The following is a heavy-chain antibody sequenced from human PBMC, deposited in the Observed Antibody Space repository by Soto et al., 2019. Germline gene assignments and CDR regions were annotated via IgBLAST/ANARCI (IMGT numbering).Heavy chain of an antibody. J-gene: IGHJ4*02. D-gene: IGHD2-15*01. CDR3: AHRQRTVVVGAPFDL. CDR1: GVSLSTSGEG. V-gene: IGHV2-5*02. Sequence: QITLRESGPTLVQPTQTLTLTCTLSGVSLSTSGEGVGWIRQPPGKALEWLALIYWDDDKRFSPSLKSRLAITRDISKNQVVMTMTDMAPEDTAIYYCAHRQRTVVVGAPFDLWGQGSQVNVSS. CDR2: IYWDDDK.